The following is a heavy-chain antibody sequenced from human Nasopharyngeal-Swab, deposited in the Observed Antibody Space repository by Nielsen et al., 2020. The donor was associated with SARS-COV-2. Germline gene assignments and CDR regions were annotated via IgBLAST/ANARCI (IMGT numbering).Heavy chain of an antibody. CDR3: ARELLENYYGMDV. V-gene: IGHV3-48*04. D-gene: IGHD1-1*01. Sequence: GGSLRLSCAASGFTFSSYSMNWVRQAPGKGLEWVSYISSSGSTIYYADSVKGRFTISRDNAKNSLYLQMNSLRAEDTAVYYCARELLENYYGMDVWGQGTTVTVSS. CDR2: ISSSGSTI. CDR1: GFTFSSYS. J-gene: IGHJ6*02.